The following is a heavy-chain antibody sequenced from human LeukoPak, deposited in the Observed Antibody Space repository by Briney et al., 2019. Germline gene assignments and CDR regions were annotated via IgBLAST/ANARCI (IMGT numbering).Heavy chain of an antibody. Sequence: PGGSLRLSCAASGFTFSSYSMNWVRQAPGKGLEWVSYISSSSSTIYYADSVKGRFTISRDNAKNSLYLQMNSLRAEDTAVYYCARVVYCGGDCYSVPDYFDYWGQGTLVTVSS. V-gene: IGHV3-48*04. J-gene: IGHJ4*02. CDR2: ISSSSSTI. CDR3: ARVVYCGGDCYSVPDYFDY. D-gene: IGHD2-21*02. CDR1: GFTFSSYS.